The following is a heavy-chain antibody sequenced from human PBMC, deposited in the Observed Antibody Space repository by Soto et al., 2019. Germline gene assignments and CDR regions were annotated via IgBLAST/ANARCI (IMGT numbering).Heavy chain of an antibody. CDR1: GGTFSSYT. D-gene: IGHD5-12*01. V-gene: IGHV1-69*02. CDR2: IIPILGIA. CDR3: ARAEMATIIFDY. Sequence: QVQLVQSGAEVKKPRSSVKVSCKASGGTFSSYTISWVRQAPGQGLEWMGRIIPILGIANYAQKFQGRVTITADKSTSTAYMELSSLRSEDTAVYYCARAEMATIIFDYWGQGTLVTVSS. J-gene: IGHJ4*02.